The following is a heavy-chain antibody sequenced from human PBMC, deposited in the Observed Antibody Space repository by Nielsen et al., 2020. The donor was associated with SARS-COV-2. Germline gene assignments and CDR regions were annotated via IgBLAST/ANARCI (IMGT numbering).Heavy chain of an antibody. CDR2: INVGNGNT. V-gene: IGHV1-3*01. CDR3: ARDRGAVPVGATTEFVY. J-gene: IGHJ4*02. D-gene: IGHD1-26*01. Sequence: ASVKVSCKASGYSFTSYAMHWVWQAPGQRLEWMGWINVGNGNTKYSQKFQGRVTMTRDTSTSTVYMELSSLRSEDTAVYYCARDRGAVPVGATTEFVYWGQGTLVTVSS. CDR1: GYSFTSYA.